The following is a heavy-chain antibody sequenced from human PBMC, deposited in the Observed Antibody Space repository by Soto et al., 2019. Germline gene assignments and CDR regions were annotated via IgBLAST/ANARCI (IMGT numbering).Heavy chain of an antibody. Sequence: ASVKVSCKASGYTITGNSMHWARQDNEQGLEWMGWINPNSGGTNYAQKFQGRVTMTRDTSSSTVYMELFRLRSDDTAVYYCARDLRSGYDTYFDYWGQATLVTVSS. V-gene: IGHV1-2*02. CDR3: ARDLRSGYDTYFDY. CDR2: INPNSGGT. D-gene: IGHD5-12*01. J-gene: IGHJ4*02. CDR1: GYTITGNS.